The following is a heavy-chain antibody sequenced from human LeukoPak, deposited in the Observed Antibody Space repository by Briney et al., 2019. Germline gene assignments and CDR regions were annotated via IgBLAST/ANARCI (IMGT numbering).Heavy chain of an antibody. V-gene: IGHV4-59*08. CDR3: ARQGSGGRAFDI. J-gene: IGHJ3*02. D-gene: IGHD1-26*01. CDR2: VFSSGST. Sequence: SETLSLTCVVPGASISTYYWTWIRQPPGKGLEWIGYVFSSGSTNSNPSLKSRVTISLDTSKSQFSLKMTSVTAADTAVYYCARQGSGGRAFDIWGQGTMVTVSS. CDR1: GASISTYY.